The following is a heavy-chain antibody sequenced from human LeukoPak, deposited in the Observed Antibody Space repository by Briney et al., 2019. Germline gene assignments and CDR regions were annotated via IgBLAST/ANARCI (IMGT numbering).Heavy chain of an antibody. CDR2: ISYDGSNK. CDR1: GFTFSSYA. J-gene: IGHJ4*02. V-gene: IGHV3-30-3*01. CDR3: ARDNGWSADF. Sequence: GGSLRLSCAASGFTFSSYAMHWVRQAPGKGLEWVAVISYDGSNKYYADSVKGRFTISRDNSKNTLYLQMNSLRAEDTAVYYCARDNGWSADFWGQGTLVTVSS. D-gene: IGHD2-15*01.